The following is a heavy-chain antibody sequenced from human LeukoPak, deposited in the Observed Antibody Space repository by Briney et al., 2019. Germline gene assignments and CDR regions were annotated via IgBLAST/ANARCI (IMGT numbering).Heavy chain of an antibody. D-gene: IGHD2-2*01. CDR2: IRYDGSNK. Sequence: GGFLRLSCAASGFTFSSYGMHWVRQAPGKGLEWVAVIRYDGSNKYYADSVKGRFTISRDNSKNTLYLQMNSLRAEDTAVYYCARDIVVVPAAIGTGNWFDPWGQGTLVTVSS. CDR3: ARDIVVVPAAIGTGNWFDP. V-gene: IGHV3-30*02. J-gene: IGHJ5*02. CDR1: GFTFSSYG.